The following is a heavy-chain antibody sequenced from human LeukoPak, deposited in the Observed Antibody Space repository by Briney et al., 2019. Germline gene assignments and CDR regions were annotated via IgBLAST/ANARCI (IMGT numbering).Heavy chain of an antibody. J-gene: IGHJ4*02. V-gene: IGHV3-23*01. Sequence: PGGSLRLSCAASGFTFRSYAMTWVRQAPGKGLEWVSGISGSGGSTYYADSVRGRFTISRDNSKNTLYLQMNSLRAEDTAVYYCARGVGYSSGWYLGHFDYWGQGTLVTVSS. CDR2: ISGSGGST. CDR1: GFTFRSYA. CDR3: ARGVGYSSGWYLGHFDY. D-gene: IGHD6-19*01.